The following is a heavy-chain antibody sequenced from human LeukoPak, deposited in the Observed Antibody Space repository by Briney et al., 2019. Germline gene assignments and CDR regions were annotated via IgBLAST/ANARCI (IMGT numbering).Heavy chain of an antibody. CDR2: ISPTGSTT. J-gene: IGHJ4*02. CDR3: ARGPNSNWSGLDF. V-gene: IGHV3-74*01. D-gene: IGHD6-6*01. Sequence: GGSLRLSCTTSGFSFSGHWMHWARQLPGKGLVWVSRISPTGSTTSYADSVKGRFTVSRDNAKNTLYLQVNNLRAEDTAVYYCARGPNSNWSGLDFWGQGTLLTVSS. CDR1: GFSFSGHW.